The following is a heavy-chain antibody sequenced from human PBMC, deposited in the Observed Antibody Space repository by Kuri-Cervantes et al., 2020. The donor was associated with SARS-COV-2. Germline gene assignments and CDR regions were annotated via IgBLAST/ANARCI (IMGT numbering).Heavy chain of an antibody. V-gene: IGHV3-23*01. D-gene: IGHD2-2*01. Sequence: GESLKISCAASGFTFSSYAMSWVRQAPGKGLEWVSAISDSGGSTYYADSVKGRFTISRDNSKNTLYLQMNSLRAEDTAVYYCARGYCSSTSCYDWGAFDIWGQGTMVTVSS. CDR1: GFTFSSYA. CDR2: ISDSGGST. J-gene: IGHJ3*02. CDR3: ARGYCSSTSCYDWGAFDI.